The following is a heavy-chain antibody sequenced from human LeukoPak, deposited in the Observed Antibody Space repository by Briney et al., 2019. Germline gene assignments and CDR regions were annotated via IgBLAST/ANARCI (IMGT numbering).Heavy chain of an antibody. CDR3: ARHRSTMGSAGIVDY. Sequence: PSETLSLICTVSGGPLSSRSYYWGWIRQPPGKGLEWIGSIYVSGSTFYNPNLKSRVTISVDTSKNQFSLKLRSVTAADSAVYYCARHRSTMGSAGIVDYWGQGTLVTVSS. D-gene: IGHD6-13*01. J-gene: IGHJ4*01. CDR2: IYVSGST. V-gene: IGHV4-39*01. CDR1: GGPLSSRSYY.